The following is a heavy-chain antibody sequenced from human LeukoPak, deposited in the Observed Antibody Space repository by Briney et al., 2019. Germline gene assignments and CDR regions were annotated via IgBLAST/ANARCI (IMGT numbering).Heavy chain of an antibody. J-gene: IGHJ6*03. V-gene: IGHV1-69*13. D-gene: IGHD6-19*01. CDR1: GGTFSSYA. CDR3: ARGRLAERAPENYYYYMDV. Sequence: SVRVSCKASGGTFSSYAISWVRQAPGQGLEWMGGIIPIFGTANYAQKFQGRVTITADESTSTAYMELSSLRSEDKAVYYCARGRLAERAPENYYYYMDVWGKGTTVTISS. CDR2: IIPIFGTA.